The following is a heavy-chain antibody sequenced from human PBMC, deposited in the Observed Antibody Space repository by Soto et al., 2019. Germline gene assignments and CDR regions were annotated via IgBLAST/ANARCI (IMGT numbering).Heavy chain of an antibody. V-gene: IGHV5-10-1*01. Sequence: PGESLTISGPSSGYTFFRFWIVWVRQVPGKGLEWVGRIDPGDSSATYSPTFQGHVTISADRSTRSAYLQWRSLRASDTAIYFCARRYCSRADCYSDSWGQGSLVTVS. CDR1: GYTFFRFW. J-gene: IGHJ4*02. CDR2: IDPGDSSA. D-gene: IGHD2-2*01. CDR3: ARRYCSRADCYSDS.